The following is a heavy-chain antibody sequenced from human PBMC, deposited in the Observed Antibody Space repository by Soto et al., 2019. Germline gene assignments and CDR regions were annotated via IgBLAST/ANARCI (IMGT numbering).Heavy chain of an antibody. CDR3: ARGDATKIVVTTYYAMDV. Sequence: QVQLVQSGAEVKKPGSSVKVSCKASGGSLSNYGISWGRQAPGQWLEWMGGIMPVCGTANYAQKFQGRVTITADESTNIVYMDVTSLRSEDTAVYYCARGDATKIVVTTYYAMDVWGQGTTVTVSS. J-gene: IGHJ6*02. V-gene: IGHV1-69*12. D-gene: IGHD4-17*01. CDR1: GGSLSNYG. CDR2: IMPVCGTA.